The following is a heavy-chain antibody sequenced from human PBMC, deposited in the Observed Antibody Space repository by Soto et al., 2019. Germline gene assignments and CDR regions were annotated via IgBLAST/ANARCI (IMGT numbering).Heavy chain of an antibody. J-gene: IGHJ4*02. CDR2: IYHSGST. V-gene: IGHV4-4*02. D-gene: IGHD6-19*01. Sequence: SETLSLTCAVSGGSISSSNWWSWVRQPPGKGLEWIGEIYHSGSTNYNPSLKSRVTISVGKSKNQFSLKLSSVTAADTAVYYCARVAVAGTRFDYWGQGTLVTSPQ. CDR1: GGSISSSNW. CDR3: ARVAVAGTRFDY.